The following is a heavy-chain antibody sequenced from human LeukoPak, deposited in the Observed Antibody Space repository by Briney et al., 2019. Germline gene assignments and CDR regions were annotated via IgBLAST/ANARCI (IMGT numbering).Heavy chain of an antibody. V-gene: IGHV4-34*01. J-gene: IGHJ4*02. CDR1: GGSFSGYY. Sequence: PSETLSLTCAVSGGSFSGYYWSWIRQPPGKGREWIGEINHSGSTNYNPSLKSRVTISVDTSKNQFSLKLSSVTAADTAVYYCARVRRGYSGYDYVMFDYWGQGTLVTVSS. D-gene: IGHD5-12*01. CDR3: ARVRRGYSGYDYVMFDY. CDR2: INHSGST.